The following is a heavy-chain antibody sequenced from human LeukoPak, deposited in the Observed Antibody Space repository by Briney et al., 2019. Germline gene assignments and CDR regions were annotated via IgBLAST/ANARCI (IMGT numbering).Heavy chain of an antibody. V-gene: IGHV3-7*01. CDR1: GFTFSSYW. Sequence: SGGSLRLSCAASGFTFSSYWMSWVRQAPGKGLEWVANIKQDGSEKYYVDSVKGRFTISRDNAKNSLYLQMNSLRAEDTAVYYCLTVVETTIAAFDIWGQGTMVTVSS. CDR2: IKQDGSEK. CDR3: LTVVETTIAAFDI. J-gene: IGHJ3*02. D-gene: IGHD1-26*01.